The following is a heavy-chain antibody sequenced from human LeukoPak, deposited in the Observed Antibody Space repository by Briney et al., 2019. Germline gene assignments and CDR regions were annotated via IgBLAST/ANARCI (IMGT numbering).Heavy chain of an antibody. CDR2: IKLDGTEK. CDR1: GFTFSSYW. V-gene: IGHV3-7*05. D-gene: IGHD3-16*01. CDR3: ASDRFYFGV. Sequence: AGGSLRLSCAASGFTFSSYWMHWVRQAPGKGLEWVAKIKLDGTEKYYVDSVKGRFTISRDNAKNSLYLQMNSLRAEDTAVYYCASDRFYFGVWGQGTLVTVSS. J-gene: IGHJ4*02.